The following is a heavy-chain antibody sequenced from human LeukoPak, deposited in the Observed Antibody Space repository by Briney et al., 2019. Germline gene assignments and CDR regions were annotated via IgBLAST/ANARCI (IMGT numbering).Heavy chain of an antibody. J-gene: IGHJ5*02. D-gene: IGHD3-16*01. CDR3: TRTLGAVADSRYWFDP. CDR1: GYTLTNFG. V-gene: IGHV1-46*01. Sequence: ASVKVSCKASGYTLTNFGISWVRQAPGQGLEWMGVVNPSGGGTSYSQMFQGRLTMTRDMSTSTVYMELSSLRSEDTAVYYCTRTLGAVADSRYWFDPWGQGTLVTVSS. CDR2: VNPSGGGT.